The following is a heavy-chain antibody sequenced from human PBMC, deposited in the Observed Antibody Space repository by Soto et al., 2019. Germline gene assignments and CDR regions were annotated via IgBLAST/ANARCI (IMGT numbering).Heavy chain of an antibody. V-gene: IGHV2-5*01. CDR2: IYWNDDK. CDR3: AQRGYGDYPRDNWFDP. Sequence: QITLKESAPTLVKPTQPLTLTCTFSGFSLNTGGAGVGWIRQPPGKALEWLALIYWNDDKRYSPSLKSKLTITKDASKNRVVLTMTNMDPVDTATYYYAQRGYGDYPRDNWFDPWGHGILVTVSS. CDR1: GFSLNTGGAG. J-gene: IGHJ5*02. D-gene: IGHD4-17*01.